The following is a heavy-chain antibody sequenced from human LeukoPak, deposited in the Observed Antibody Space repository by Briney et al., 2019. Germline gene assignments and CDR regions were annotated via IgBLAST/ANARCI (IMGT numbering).Heavy chain of an antibody. D-gene: IGHD6-13*01. CDR2: INHSGST. V-gene: IGHV4-34*01. CDR1: GGSFSGYY. CDR3: ARDDSSSWLAYGVDV. Sequence: LETLSLTCAVYGGSFSGYYWSWIRQPPGKGLEWIGEINHSGSTNYNPSLKSRVTISVDTSKKQFSLKPSSVTAADTAVYYCARDDSSSWLAYGVDVWGQGTTVTVSS. J-gene: IGHJ6*02.